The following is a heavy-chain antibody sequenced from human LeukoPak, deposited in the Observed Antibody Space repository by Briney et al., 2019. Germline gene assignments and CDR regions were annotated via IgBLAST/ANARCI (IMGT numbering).Heavy chain of an antibody. D-gene: IGHD1-26*01. CDR1: GYTFTSYG. J-gene: IGHJ5*02. CDR3: ARLFSGSYNNWFDP. CDR2: ISVYNGNT. Sequence: ASVKVSCKASGYTFTSYGISWVRQAPGQGLEWMGWISVYNGNTNYAQKFQGRVTMTTDTSTSTVYMELRSLRSDDTAVYYCARLFSGSYNNWFDPWGQGTLVTVSS. V-gene: IGHV1-18*01.